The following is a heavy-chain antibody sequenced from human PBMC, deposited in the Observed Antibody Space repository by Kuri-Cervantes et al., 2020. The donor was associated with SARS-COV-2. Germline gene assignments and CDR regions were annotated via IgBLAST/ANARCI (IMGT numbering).Heavy chain of an antibody. CDR2: IYTSGST. V-gene: IGHV4-61*02. Sequence: SETLSLTCTVSGGSISSGSYYWSWIRQPAGKGLEWIGRIYTSGSTNYNPSLKSRVTMSVDTSKNQFSLKLSSVTAADTAVYYCARASYQQLVHGWYFDLWGRGTLVTVSS. J-gene: IGHJ2*01. CDR3: ARASYQQLVHGWYFDL. CDR1: GGSISSGSYY. D-gene: IGHD6-13*01.